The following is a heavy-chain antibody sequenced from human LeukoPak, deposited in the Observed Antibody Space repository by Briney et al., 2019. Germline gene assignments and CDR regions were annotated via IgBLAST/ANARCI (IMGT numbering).Heavy chain of an antibody. CDR3: ASLGHNSWYAFDS. D-gene: IGHD6-13*01. CDR2: INSDGSST. J-gene: IGHJ4*02. CDR1: GFTFSMYW. V-gene: IGHV3-74*01. Sequence: GGSLRLSCAASGFTFSMYWMHWVRQAPGKGLVWVSRINSDGSSTSYADSVKGRFTISRDNAKNTLYLQMDSLRAEDTAVYYCASLGHNSWYAFDSWGRGTLVTVSS.